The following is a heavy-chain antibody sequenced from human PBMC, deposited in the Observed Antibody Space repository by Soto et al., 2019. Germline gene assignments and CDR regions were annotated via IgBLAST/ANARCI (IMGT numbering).Heavy chain of an antibody. J-gene: IGHJ4*02. V-gene: IGHV4-31*03. D-gene: IGHD3-3*01. CDR2: IYYSRST. CDR1: GGSISSGGYY. Sequence: ASETLSLTCTVSGGSISSGGYYWSWIRQHPGKGLEWIGYIYYSRSTYYNPSLKSRVTISVDTSKTQFSLTLSSLTAAVTAVFYCARAKGFLEWFREGYFDKWGQETLITVSP. CDR3: ARAKGFLEWFREGYFDK.